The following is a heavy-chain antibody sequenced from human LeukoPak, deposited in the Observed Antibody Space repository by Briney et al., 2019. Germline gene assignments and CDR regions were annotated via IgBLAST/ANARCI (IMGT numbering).Heavy chain of an antibody. CDR1: GGSINSYY. CDR2: IYYSAST. V-gene: IGHV4-59*08. D-gene: IGHD2-8*01. CDR3: ARYYDAFDI. J-gene: IGHJ3*02. Sequence: SETLSLTCTVSGGSINSYYWSWIRQPPGMGLEWIGYIYYSASTNYNPSLKSRATISVDTSKNQFSLKLSSVTAADTAVYYCARYYDAFDIWGQGTMVTVSS.